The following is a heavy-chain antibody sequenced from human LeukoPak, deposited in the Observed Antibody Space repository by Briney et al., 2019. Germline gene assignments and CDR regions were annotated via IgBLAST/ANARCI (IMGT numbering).Heavy chain of an antibody. CDR3: ARWEIRGTAHQLDY. V-gene: IGHV3-7*01. CDR2: IKQDGSER. Sequence: GGSLRLSCAASGSTLSSHWMSWVRQAPGKGLEWVANIKQDGSERYYVDSVKGRFTISRDNAKNSIYLQMNSLRAEDTAVYYCARWEIRGTAHQLDYWGQGTLVTVSS. D-gene: IGHD1-7*01. CDR1: GSTLSSHW. J-gene: IGHJ4*02.